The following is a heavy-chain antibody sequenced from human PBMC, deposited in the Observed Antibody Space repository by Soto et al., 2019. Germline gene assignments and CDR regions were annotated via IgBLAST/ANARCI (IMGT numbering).Heavy chain of an antibody. D-gene: IGHD2-15*01. CDR2: ISGGGGTT. Sequence: EVQLLESGGGLLQPGGSLRLSCAASGSTFSSYAMNWLRQAPGEGLEWVSTISGGGGTTYYADSVKGRFTISRDNSKNTLYLQMNRLRAEDTAVYFCAKSEYCGCGKCSAFDYWGQGTLVTVSS. J-gene: IGHJ4*02. CDR3: AKSEYCGCGKCSAFDY. CDR1: GSTFSSYA. V-gene: IGHV3-23*01.